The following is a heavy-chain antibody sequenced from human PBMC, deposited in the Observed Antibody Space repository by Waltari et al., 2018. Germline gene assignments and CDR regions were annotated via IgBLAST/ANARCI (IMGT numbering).Heavy chain of an antibody. CDR3: ARDRGRGIYLDS. D-gene: IGHD2-15*01. J-gene: IGHJ4*02. V-gene: IGHV4-4*02. CDR2: IQRSGRT. CDR1: W. Sequence: WLSWCRQSPEKGLEWIGQIQRSGRTHYNPSFESRVTISMDSSNNQFSLKVTSTTAADTAVYYCARDRGRGIYLDSWGRGTLVTVSP.